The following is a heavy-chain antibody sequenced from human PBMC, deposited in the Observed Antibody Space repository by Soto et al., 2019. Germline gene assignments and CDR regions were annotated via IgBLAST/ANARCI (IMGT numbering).Heavy chain of an antibody. V-gene: IGHV3-48*02. J-gene: IGHJ5*02. CDR1: GFTFSSYS. CDR2: ISSSSSTI. CDR3: AREGARGGFLKLFDP. D-gene: IGHD2-15*01. Sequence: EVQLVESGGGLVQPGGSLRLSCAASGFTFSSYSMNWVRQAPGKGLEWVSYISSSSSTIYYADSVKGRFTISRDNAKNSLYLERNSRRDEYTAVYYCAREGARGGFLKLFDPWGQGTRVTVSS.